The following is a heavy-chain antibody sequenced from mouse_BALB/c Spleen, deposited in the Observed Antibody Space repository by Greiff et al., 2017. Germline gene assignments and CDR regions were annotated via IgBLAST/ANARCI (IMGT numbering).Heavy chain of an antibody. Sequence: LQQPGAELVMPGASVKMSCKASGYTFTDYWMHWVKQRPGQGLEWIGAIDTSDSYTSYNQKFKGKATLTVDESSSTAYMQLSSLTSEDSAVYYCARRDTLDYWGQGTTLTVSS. CDR1: GYTFTDYW. J-gene: IGHJ2*01. CDR2: IDTSDSYT. CDR3: ARRDTLDY. V-gene: IGHV1-69*01.